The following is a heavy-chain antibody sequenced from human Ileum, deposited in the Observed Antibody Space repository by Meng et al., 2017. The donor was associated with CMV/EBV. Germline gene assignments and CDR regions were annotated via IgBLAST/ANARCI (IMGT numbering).Heavy chain of an antibody. D-gene: IGHD3-3*02. J-gene: IGHJ4*02. CDR3: ARDMSIRWFYY. Sequence: RLQLQASGPGLVKPSETLSLTCSVSGGSTTDYWGWIRQPPGKGLEWIGSISYSGTTYYNPSLKSRLTVSLDTSKTQFSLMLTSVTAADTAVYYCARDMSIRWFYYWGQGTLVTVSS. CDR2: ISYSGTT. V-gene: IGHV4-39*06. CDR1: GGSTTDY.